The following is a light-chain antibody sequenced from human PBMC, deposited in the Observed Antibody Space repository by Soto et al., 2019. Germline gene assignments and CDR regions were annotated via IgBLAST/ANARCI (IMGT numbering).Light chain of an antibody. V-gene: IGLV1-44*01. J-gene: IGLJ1*01. Sequence: QSVLTQPPSASGTPGQRVTISCSGSSSNIGSNTVNWYQQLPGTAPKLLIYNNNQRPSGVTDRFSGSQSGTSASLAISGLQSEDEADYYCAAWDDSLNGLVFGTGTKVTVL. CDR2: NNN. CDR1: SSNIGSNT. CDR3: AAWDDSLNGLV.